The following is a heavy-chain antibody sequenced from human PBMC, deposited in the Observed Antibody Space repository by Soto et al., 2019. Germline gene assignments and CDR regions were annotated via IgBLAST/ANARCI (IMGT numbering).Heavy chain of an antibody. J-gene: IGHJ4*02. Sequence: VQLVESGGDLIQPGGSLRLSCAASGFSFNYNHMTWVRQAPGRGPEWVSTVYYNGNTYHADSVKGRFTISRDTSKNMLYLKMNSLRAEDTAVYYCATGVDTAKSGYWGQGTLVTVSS. V-gene: IGHV3-53*01. CDR2: VYYNGNT. CDR1: GFSFNYNH. CDR3: ATGVDTAKSGY. D-gene: IGHD5-18*01.